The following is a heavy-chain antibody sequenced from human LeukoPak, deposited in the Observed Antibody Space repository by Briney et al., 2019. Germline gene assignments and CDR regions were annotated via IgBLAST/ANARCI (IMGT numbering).Heavy chain of an antibody. CDR3: AKLSVEATKYAAFDF. Sequence: GGSLRLSCAASAFTFPNYWMHWVRQAPGEGLVWVSRIKTDGSITNYADSVKGRFTISRDNSKNTLFLQMSNLRAEDTAIYFCAKLSVEATKYAAFDFWGQGTMATVSS. CDR1: AFTFPNYW. D-gene: IGHD5-12*01. J-gene: IGHJ3*01. V-gene: IGHV3-74*01. CDR2: IKTDGSIT.